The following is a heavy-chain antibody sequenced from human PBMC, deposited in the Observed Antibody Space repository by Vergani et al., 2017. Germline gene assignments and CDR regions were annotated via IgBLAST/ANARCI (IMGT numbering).Heavy chain of an antibody. D-gene: IGHD2-2*01. J-gene: IGHJ4*02. CDR1: GGSISSGDYY. CDR3: ARVTGRYCSSTSCYGPHYFDY. CDR2: INHSGST. Sequence: QVQLQESGPGLVKPSQTLSLTCTVSGGSISSGDYYWSWIRQPPGKGLEWIGEINHSGSTNYNPSLKSRVTISVYTSKNQFSLQLSSVTAADTAVYYCARVTGRYCSSTSCYGPHYFDYWGQGTLVTVSS. V-gene: IGHV4-30-4*08.